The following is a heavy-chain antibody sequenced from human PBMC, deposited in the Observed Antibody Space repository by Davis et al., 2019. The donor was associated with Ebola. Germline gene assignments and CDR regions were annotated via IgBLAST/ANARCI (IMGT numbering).Heavy chain of an antibody. CDR1: GYTFTSYA. V-gene: IGHV1-3*01. J-gene: IGHJ5*02. CDR3: ASHRLGYCSGGSCYYWFDP. Sequence: AASVKVSCKASGYTFTSYAMHWVRQAPGQRLEWMGWINAGNGNTKYSQKFQGRVTITRDTSASTAYMELSSLRSEDTAVYYCASHRLGYCSGGSCYYWFDPWGQGTLVTVSS. D-gene: IGHD2-15*01. CDR2: INAGNGNT.